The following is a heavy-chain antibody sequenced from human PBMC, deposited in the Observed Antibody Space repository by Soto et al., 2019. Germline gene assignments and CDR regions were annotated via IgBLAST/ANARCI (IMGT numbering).Heavy chain of an antibody. J-gene: IGHJ6*02. CDR1: GYSFTSYW. D-gene: IGHD3-9*01. Sequence: PXESLKISFKGSGYSFTSYWISWVRQIPGKGLEWMGRIDPSDSYTNYSPSFQGHVTISADKSISTAYLQWSSLKASDTAMYYCASHVPAGLDYDILTGPHYYYYYGMDVWGQGTTVTVSS. V-gene: IGHV5-10-1*01. CDR2: IDPSDSYT. CDR3: ASHVPAGLDYDILTGPHYYYYYGMDV.